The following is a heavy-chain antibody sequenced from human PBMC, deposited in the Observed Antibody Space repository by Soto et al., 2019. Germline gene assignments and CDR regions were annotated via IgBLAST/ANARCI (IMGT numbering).Heavy chain of an antibody. D-gene: IGHD6-19*01. CDR1: GFTFSSNW. CDR2: IDNDGSSR. V-gene: IGHV3-74*01. CDR3: ATGSGWYSPDY. J-gene: IGHJ4*02. Sequence: LRLSCASSGFTFSSNWMHWVRQGPGKGLVWVSRIDNDGSSRDYADSVKGRFTISRDNAKNTLYLEMSSLRAEDTAVYYCATGSGWYSPDYWGQGTLVTVSS.